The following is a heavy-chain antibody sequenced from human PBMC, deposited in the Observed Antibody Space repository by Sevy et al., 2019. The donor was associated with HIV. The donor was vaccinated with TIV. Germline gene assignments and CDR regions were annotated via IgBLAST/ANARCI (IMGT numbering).Heavy chain of an antibody. CDR1: GFTFSDYY. CDR3: ARRYCSGGSCYLGSIDY. D-gene: IGHD2-15*01. CDR2: ISSSSSYT. Sequence: GGSLRLSCAASGFTFSDYYMSWIRQAPGKGLEWVSYISSSSSYTNYADSVKGRFTISRDNAKNSLYLQMNSLRAEDTAVYYCARRYCSGGSCYLGSIDYWGQGTLVTVSS. V-gene: IGHV3-11*06. J-gene: IGHJ4*02.